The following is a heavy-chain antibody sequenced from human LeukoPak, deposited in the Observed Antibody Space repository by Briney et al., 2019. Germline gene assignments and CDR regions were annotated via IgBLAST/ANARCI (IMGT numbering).Heavy chain of an antibody. J-gene: IGHJ4*02. CDR3: TKSGTTFDY. V-gene: IGHV3-74*01. Sequence: AGGSLRLSCAASGFTFSSYWMHWVRQAPGKGLVWVSRINSDGSSTNYADSVKGRFTISRDNAKNSVYLQMNNLRAADTAMYYCTKSGTTFDYWGLGTLVTVSS. D-gene: IGHD1-14*01. CDR1: GFTFSSYW. CDR2: INSDGSST.